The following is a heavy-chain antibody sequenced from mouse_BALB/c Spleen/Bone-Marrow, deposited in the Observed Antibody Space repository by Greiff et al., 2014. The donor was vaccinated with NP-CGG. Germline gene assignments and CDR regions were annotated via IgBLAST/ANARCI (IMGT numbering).Heavy chain of an antibody. CDR1: GFTFTDYY. CDR3: ARDENYDIYWYFDV. D-gene: IGHD1-1*01. Sequence: EMHLVESGGGLVQPGGSLRLSCATSGFTFTDYYMSWVRQTPGKALEWLGFIRNKANGYTTDYSVSVKGRFTISRDNSQSILYLQMNTLRAEDSATYYCARDENYDIYWYFDVWGAGTTVTVSS. J-gene: IGHJ1*01. V-gene: IGHV7-3*02. CDR2: IRNKANGYTT.